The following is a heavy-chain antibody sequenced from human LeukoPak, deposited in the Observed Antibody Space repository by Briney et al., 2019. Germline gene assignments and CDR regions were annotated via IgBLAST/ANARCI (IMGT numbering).Heavy chain of an antibody. D-gene: IGHD2-8*01. CDR3: ARPGKYCTNGVCPFDY. V-gene: IGHV1-69*05. Sequence: SVKVSCKVSGGTFSTYGIIWVRQAPGQGLEWMGRIIPIFNTPTYAQKFQGRVTITTDESTSTAYMELSSLRSEDTAVYYCARPGKYCTNGVCPFDYWGQGTLVTVSS. J-gene: IGHJ4*02. CDR1: GGTFSTYG. CDR2: IIPIFNTP.